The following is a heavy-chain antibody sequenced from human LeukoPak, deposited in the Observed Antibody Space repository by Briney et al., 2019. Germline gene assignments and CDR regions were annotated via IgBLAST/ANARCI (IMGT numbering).Heavy chain of an antibody. D-gene: IGHD3-3*01. CDR3: STDGYYDFWSGYQAPFDY. J-gene: IGHJ4*02. CDR1: GFTFTNAW. Sequence: GGSLRLSCAASGFTFTNAWMSWVSQAPGKGLEWVGRIKSKTDGGKKEYSAAVKGRFNNSRDDSKNTLYLQMNSLKTEDTAVYYCSTDGYYDFWSGYQAPFDYWGQGTLVTVSS. V-gene: IGHV3-15*01. CDR2: IKSKTDGGKK.